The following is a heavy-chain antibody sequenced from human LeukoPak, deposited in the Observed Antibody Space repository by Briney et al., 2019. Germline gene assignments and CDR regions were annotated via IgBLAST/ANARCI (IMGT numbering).Heavy chain of an antibody. D-gene: IGHD3-22*01. CDR3: AKDLKDSSGSSFDY. J-gene: IGHJ4*02. V-gene: IGHV3-9*01. Sequence: GGSLRLSCAASGFTFDDYATHWVRQAPGKGLEWVSGISWNSGSIGYADSVKGRFTISRDNAKNSLYLQMNSLRAEDTALYYCAKDLKDSSGSSFDYWGQGTLVTVSS. CDR1: GFTFDDYA. CDR2: ISWNSGSI.